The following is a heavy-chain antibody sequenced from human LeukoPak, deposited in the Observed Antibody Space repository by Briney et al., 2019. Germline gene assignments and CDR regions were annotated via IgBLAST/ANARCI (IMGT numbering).Heavy chain of an antibody. CDR1: GFTVSSNY. D-gene: IGHD3-10*01. J-gene: IGHJ3*02. V-gene: IGHV3-53*01. Sequence: GGSLRLSCAASGFTVSSNYMSWVRQAPGKGLEWVSVIYSGGSTYYADSVKGRFTISRDNSKDTLYLQMNSLRAEDTAVYYCAREDLWSHAFDIWGQGTMVTVSS. CDR3: AREDLWSHAFDI. CDR2: IYSGGST.